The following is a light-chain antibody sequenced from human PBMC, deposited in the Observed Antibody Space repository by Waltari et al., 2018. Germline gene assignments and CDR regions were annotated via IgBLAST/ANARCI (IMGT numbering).Light chain of an antibody. V-gene: IGLV1-40*01. CDR2: GNS. J-gene: IGLJ2*01. CDR3: QSYDSSLSGPVV. CDR1: SPNIRAGYG. Sequence: QAVLTQPPSVSGAPGQRVPISCTGSSPNIRAGYGVAWYQQLPGTAPKLLIYGNSKRPSGVPDRFSGAKSGTSASLAITGLQAEDEADYYCQSYDSSLSGPVVFGGGTKLTVL.